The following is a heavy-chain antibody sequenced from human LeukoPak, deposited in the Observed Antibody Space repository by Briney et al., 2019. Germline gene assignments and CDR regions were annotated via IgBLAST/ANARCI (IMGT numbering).Heavy chain of an antibody. J-gene: IGHJ6*03. CDR1: GGSISSYY. Sequence: SETLSLTCTVSGGSISSYYWSWNRQPPGKGLEWIGYIYYSGSTNYNPSLKSRVTISVDTSKNQFSLKLSSVTAADTAVYYCARAQYSSSFYMDVWGKGTTVTVSS. D-gene: IGHD6-6*01. V-gene: IGHV4-59*01. CDR3: ARAQYSSSFYMDV. CDR2: IYYSGST.